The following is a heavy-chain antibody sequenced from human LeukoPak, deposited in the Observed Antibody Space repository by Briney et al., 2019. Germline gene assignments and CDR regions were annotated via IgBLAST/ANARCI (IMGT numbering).Heavy chain of an antibody. V-gene: IGHV1-46*01. J-gene: IGHJ3*02. D-gene: IGHD3-22*01. CDR1: GYTFTSYY. CDR2: INPSGGST. CDR3: ARTLVVINDAFDI. Sequence: GASVKVSCKASGYTFTSYYMHWVRQAPGQGLEWMGIINPSGGSTSYAQKFQGRVTMTRDMSTSTAYMELSRLRSDDTAVYYCARTLVVINDAFDIWGQGTMVTVSS.